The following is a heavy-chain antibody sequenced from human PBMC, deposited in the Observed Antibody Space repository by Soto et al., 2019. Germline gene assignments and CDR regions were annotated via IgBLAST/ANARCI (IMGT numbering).Heavy chain of an antibody. J-gene: IGHJ4*02. D-gene: IGHD2-15*01. CDR1: GFSVNSDY. CDR3: ARAPLCGGQAY. V-gene: IGHV3-66*01. CDR2: IYSGGST. Sequence: EVQLVESGGGLVQPGGSPRLSCAASGFSVNSDYMTWVRQAPGKGLEWVSVIYSGGSTYYTDSVKGRFTMSRDNSKNTLYLQMSSLRAEDTAVYYCARAPLCGGQAYWGQGTLVTVSS.